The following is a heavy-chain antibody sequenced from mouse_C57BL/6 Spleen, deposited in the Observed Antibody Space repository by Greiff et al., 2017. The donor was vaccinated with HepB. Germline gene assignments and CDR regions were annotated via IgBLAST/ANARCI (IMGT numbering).Heavy chain of an antibody. CDR2: INPSNGGT. J-gene: IGHJ2*01. V-gene: IGHV1-53*01. CDR3: ARSLYYYGSSYGY. CDR1: GYTFTSYW. D-gene: IGHD1-1*01. Sequence: VQLQQPGTELVKPGASVKLSCKASGYTFTSYWMHWVQQRPGQGLEWIGNINPSNGGTNYNEKFKSKATLTVDKSSSTAYMQLSSLTSEDSAVYYCARSLYYYGSSYGYWGQGTTLTVSS.